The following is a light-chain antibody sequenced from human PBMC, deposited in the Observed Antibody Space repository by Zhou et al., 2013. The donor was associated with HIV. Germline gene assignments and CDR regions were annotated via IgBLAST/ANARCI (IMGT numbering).Light chain of an antibody. Sequence: DAVLTQSPLSLPVTLGQSASISCKSSQSLVYSDGNTFLNWFHQRPGQSPRRLIYKVSKRDSGVPDRISGSGSGTDFTLEISRVEAEDVGVYYCMQGTHWPLTFGEGTKVE. J-gene: IGKJ4*01. CDR1: QSLVYSDGNTF. CDR2: KVS. V-gene: IGKV2-30*01. CDR3: MQGTHWPLT.